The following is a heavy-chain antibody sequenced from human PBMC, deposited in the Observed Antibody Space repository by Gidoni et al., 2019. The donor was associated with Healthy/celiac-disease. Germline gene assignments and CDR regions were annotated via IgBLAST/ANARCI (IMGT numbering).Heavy chain of an antibody. V-gene: IGHV3-48*01. CDR3: ARDDCSGGSCYSP. D-gene: IGHD2-15*01. Sequence: EVQLVESGGGVVQPGGSLRLSCAASGFTFSSYSMNWVRQAPGKGLEWVSYISSSSSTIYYADSVKGRFTISRDNAKNSLYLQMNSLRAEDTAVYYCARDDCSGGSCYSPWGQGTLVTVSS. CDR2: ISSSSSTI. CDR1: GFTFSSYS. J-gene: IGHJ5*02.